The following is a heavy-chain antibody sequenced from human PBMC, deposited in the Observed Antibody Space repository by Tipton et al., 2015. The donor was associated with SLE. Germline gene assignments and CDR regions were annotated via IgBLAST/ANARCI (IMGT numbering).Heavy chain of an antibody. J-gene: IGHJ6*02. CDR1: GGSISSYY. V-gene: IGHV4-59*08. D-gene: IGHD3-3*01. CDR3: ARHESDFWSGYYYYGMDV. CDR2: IYYSGST. Sequence: GLVKPSETLSLTCTVSGGSISSYYWSWIRQPPGKGLEWIGYIYYSGSTNYNPSLKSRVTISVDTSKNQFSLKLSSVTAADTAVYYCARHESDFWSGYYYYGMDVWGQGTTVTVSS.